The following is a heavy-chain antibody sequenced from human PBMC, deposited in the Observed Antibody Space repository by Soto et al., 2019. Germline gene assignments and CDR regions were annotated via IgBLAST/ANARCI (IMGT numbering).Heavy chain of an antibody. CDR3: ARDSPPVDS. CDR1: GYTFTSYD. V-gene: IGHV1-18*01. J-gene: IGHJ4*02. CDR2: ISAYNGNT. Sequence: ASLKVSCKPSGYTFTSYDISWVRQAPGQGLEWMGWISAYNGNTNYAQKLQGRVTMTTDTSTSTAYMDLRSLRSDDTAVYYCARDSPPVDSWGQGTLVTVSS.